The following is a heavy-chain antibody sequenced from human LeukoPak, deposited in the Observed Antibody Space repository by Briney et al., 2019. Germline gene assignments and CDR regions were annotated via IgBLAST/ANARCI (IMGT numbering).Heavy chain of an antibody. Sequence: GGSLRLSCAASGFTFNTYTMNWVRQAPGKGLEWVSSISSSSSYIYYADSVKGRFTISRDNAKNSLYLQMNSLRAEDTAVYYCASSGWYYFDYWGQGTLVTVSS. CDR1: GFTFNTYT. CDR2: ISSSSSYI. V-gene: IGHV3-21*01. D-gene: IGHD6-19*01. CDR3: ASSGWYYFDY. J-gene: IGHJ4*02.